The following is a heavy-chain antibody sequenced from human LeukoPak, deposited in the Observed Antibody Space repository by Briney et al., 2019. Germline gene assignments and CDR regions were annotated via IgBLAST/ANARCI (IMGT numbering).Heavy chain of an antibody. J-gene: IGHJ3*02. CDR3: ARGSRATDAFDI. V-gene: IGHV4-30-4*08. Sequence: PSETLSLTCTVSGGSISSYYWSWIRQPPGKGLEWIGYIYYSGSTYYNPSLKSRVTISVDTSKNQFSLKLSSVTAADTAVYYCARGSRATDAFDIWGQGTMVTVSS. D-gene: IGHD3-10*01. CDR2: IYYSGST. CDR1: GGSISSYY.